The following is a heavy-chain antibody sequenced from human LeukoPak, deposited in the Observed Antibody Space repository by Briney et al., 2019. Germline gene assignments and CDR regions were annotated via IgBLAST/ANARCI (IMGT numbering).Heavy chain of an antibody. CDR1: GYTFTSYD. CDR3: ARDEVVAAPNYFGMVV. D-gene: IGHD2-15*01. J-gene: IGHJ6*02. Sequence: ASVKVSCTASGYTFTSYDVNWVRQATGQGLEWMGWMNPNSGNTGLAQKFQSRVTLTRDTSLSTAYMELSNLRSDDTAVYYCARDEVVAAPNYFGMVVWGQGTTVSVSS. V-gene: IGHV1-8*01. CDR2: MNPNSGNT.